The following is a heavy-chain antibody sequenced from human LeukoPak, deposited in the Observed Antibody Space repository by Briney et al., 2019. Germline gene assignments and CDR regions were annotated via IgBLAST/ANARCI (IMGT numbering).Heavy chain of an antibody. J-gene: IGHJ4*02. Sequence: GGSLRLSCAASGFTFSGYNMNWVRQAPGKGLEWVSSISSSSSYIYYADSVKGRFTISRDNAKNSLYLQMNSLRAEDTAVYYCARDAVAVVAASGPGYYFDYWGQGTLVTVSS. V-gene: IGHV3-21*01. CDR1: GFTFSGYN. CDR2: ISSSSSYI. D-gene: IGHD2-15*01. CDR3: ARDAVAVVAASGPGYYFDY.